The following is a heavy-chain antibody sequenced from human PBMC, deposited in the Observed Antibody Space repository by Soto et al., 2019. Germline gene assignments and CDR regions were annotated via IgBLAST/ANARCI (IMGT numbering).Heavy chain of an antibody. CDR2: ISGNGGT. CDR3: AKDAPGSGWLSDY. D-gene: IGHD3-22*01. J-gene: IGHJ4*02. V-gene: IGHV3-23*01. CDR1: GFTFSIYA. Sequence: EVQLLESGGGLVQPGGSLRLSCAASGFTFSIYAMSWVRQVPGKGLEWVSTISGNGGTSYADFVRGRFTISRDNSKSTLYLQMTSLRVDDTAMYYCAKDAPGSGWLSDYWGQGTLVTVSS.